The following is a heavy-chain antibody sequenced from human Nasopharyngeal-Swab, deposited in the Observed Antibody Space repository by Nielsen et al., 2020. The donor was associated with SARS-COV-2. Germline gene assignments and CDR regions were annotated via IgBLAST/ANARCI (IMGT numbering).Heavy chain of an antibody. J-gene: IGHJ4*02. V-gene: IGHV4-59*01. D-gene: IGHD3-9*01. Sequence: SETLSLTCTVSGGSISTYYWSWIRQPPGKGLEWIGYVYHSGSTDYNPSLKSRATISVDTSKNQFSLKLSSVTAADTAVYYCARYNILTGWGYWGQGTLVTVSS. CDR1: GGSISTYY. CDR2: VYHSGST. CDR3: ARYNILTGWGY.